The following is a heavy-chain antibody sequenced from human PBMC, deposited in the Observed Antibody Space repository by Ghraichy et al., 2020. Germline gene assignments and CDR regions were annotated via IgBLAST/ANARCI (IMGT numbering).Heavy chain of an antibody. V-gene: IGHV3-48*04. CDR3: ARDPMTTVTNYYYYYGMDV. J-gene: IGHJ6*02. CDR2: ISSSSSTI. CDR1: GFTFSSYS. D-gene: IGHD4-11*01. Sequence: LSLTCAASGFTFSSYSMNWVRQAPGKGLEWVSYISSSSSTIYYADSVKGRFTISRDNAKNSLYLQMNSLRAEDTAVYYCARDPMTTVTNYYYYYGMDVWGQGTTVTVSS.